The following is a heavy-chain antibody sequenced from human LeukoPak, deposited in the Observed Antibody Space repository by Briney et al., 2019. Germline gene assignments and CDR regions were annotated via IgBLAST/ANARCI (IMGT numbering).Heavy chain of an antibody. J-gene: IGHJ4*02. CDR2: IYYSGST. Sequence: SETLSLTCTVSGGSISSYYWSWIRQPPGKGLEWIGYIYYSGSTYYNPSLKSRVTISVDTSKNQFSLKLSSVTAADTAVYYCARTRYYYNSRSYGAPYYFDYWGQGALVTVSS. V-gene: IGHV4-59*04. CDR3: ARTRYYYNSRSYGAPYYFDY. D-gene: IGHD3-10*01. CDR1: GGSISSYY.